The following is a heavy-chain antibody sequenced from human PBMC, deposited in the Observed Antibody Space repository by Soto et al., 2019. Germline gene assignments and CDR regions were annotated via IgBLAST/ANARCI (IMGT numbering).Heavy chain of an antibody. CDR2: INHSGST. V-gene: IGHV4-34*01. CDR1: GGSFSGYY. J-gene: IGHJ4*02. Sequence: QVQLQQWGAGLLKPSETLSLTCAVYGGSFSGYYWSWIRQPPGKGLEWIGEINHSGSTNYNPSLKSRVTIAVDTSKNQFSLNLSSVTAADTAVYYCARLSVRSSSFYWGQGTLVTVSS. D-gene: IGHD2-2*01. CDR3: ARLSVRSSSFY.